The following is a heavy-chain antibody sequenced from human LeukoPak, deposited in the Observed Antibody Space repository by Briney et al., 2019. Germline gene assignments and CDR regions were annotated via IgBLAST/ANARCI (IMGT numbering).Heavy chain of an antibody. CDR2: INPNSGGT. J-gene: IGHJ4*02. V-gene: IGHV1-2*02. CDR3: ARVRRQWLRASYYFDY. CDR1: GYTFTGYY. Sequence: ASVKVSCKASGYTFTGYYMHWVRQAPGQGLEWMGWINPNSGGTNYAQKFQGRVTMTRDTSISTAYMELSRLRSDDTAVYYCARVRRQWLRASYYFDYWGQGTLVTVSS. D-gene: IGHD6-19*01.